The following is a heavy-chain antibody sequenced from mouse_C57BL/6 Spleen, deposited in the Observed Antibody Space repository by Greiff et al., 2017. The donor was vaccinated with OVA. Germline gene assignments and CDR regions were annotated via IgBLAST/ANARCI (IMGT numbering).Heavy chain of an antibody. J-gene: IGHJ2*01. CDR2: INPYNGGT. V-gene: IGHV1-19*01. Sequence: VQLQQSGPVLVKPGASVKMSCKASGYTFTDYYMNWVKQCHGKSLEWIGVINPYNGGTSYNQKFKGKATLTVDKSSSTAYMELNSLTSEDSAVYYCAREEDYGSSSDYWGQGTTLTVSS. CDR3: AREEDYGSSSDY. CDR1: GYTFTDYY. D-gene: IGHD1-1*01.